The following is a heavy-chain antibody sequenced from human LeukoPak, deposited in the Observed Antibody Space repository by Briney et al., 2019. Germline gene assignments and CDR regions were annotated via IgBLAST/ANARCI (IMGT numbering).Heavy chain of an antibody. J-gene: IGHJ4*02. CDR1: GGSFSGYY. V-gene: IGHV4-34*01. CDR3: AAGSSGWSEN. Sequence: TSETLSLTCAVYGGSFSGYYWSWIRQPPGKGLEWIGEINHSGSTYYNPSLNSRVTISVDTSKNQCSLTLSSATAADTAVYYCAAGSSGWSENWGQGTLVTVSS. CDR2: INHSGST. D-gene: IGHD6-19*01.